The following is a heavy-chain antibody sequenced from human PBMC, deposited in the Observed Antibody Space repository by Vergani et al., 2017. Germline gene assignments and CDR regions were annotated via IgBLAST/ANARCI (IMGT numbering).Heavy chain of an antibody. CDR2: ISSGGGDI. Sequence: EVQLLESGGGLVQPGGSRRLSCAGAGFTFDTYTMAYVRQAPGKGLEWVATISSGGGDIFYADSVKGRITISRDNSKNTLFLQMKSLKDEDTAVYYCTTAWGLYYLHGEYFQYWGRGTLVSVSS. V-gene: IGHV3-23*01. CDR3: TTAWGLYYLHGEYFQY. J-gene: IGHJ1*01. D-gene: IGHD3-10*01. CDR1: GFTFDTYT.